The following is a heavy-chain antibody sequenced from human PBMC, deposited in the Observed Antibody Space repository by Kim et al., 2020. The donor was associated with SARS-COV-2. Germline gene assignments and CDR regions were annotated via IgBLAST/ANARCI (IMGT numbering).Heavy chain of an antibody. D-gene: IGHD5-18*01. CDR2: ISSSGSTI. CDR1: GFTFSDYY. V-gene: IGHV3-11*01. CDR3: ARDRGTAMVIEDDAFDI. J-gene: IGHJ3*02. Sequence: GGSLRLSCAASGFTFSDYYMSWIRQAPGKGLEWVSYISSSGSTIYYADSVKGRFTISRDNAKNSLYLQMNSLRAEDTAVYYCARDRGTAMVIEDDAFDIWGQGTMVTVSS.